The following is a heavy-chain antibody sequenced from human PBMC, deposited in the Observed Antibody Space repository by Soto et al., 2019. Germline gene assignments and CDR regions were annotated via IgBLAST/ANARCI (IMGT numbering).Heavy chain of an antibody. D-gene: IGHD3-10*01. J-gene: IGHJ3*02. CDR1: GFTLSNYY. CDR3: ARGGVPAALDI. Sequence: EVQLVESGGGLVQPGGSLRLSCAVSGFTLSNYYMHWARQAPGKGLVWVSHINGDGTITDYADSVKGRVAISRDNARNTLYLQMNSLRAEDTGVYYCARGGVPAALDIWGEGTMVPVSS. V-gene: IGHV3-74*01. CDR2: INGDGTIT.